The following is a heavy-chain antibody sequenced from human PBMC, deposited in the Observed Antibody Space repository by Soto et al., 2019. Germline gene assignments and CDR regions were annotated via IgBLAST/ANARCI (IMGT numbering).Heavy chain of an antibody. J-gene: IGHJ4*02. D-gene: IGHD3-22*01. CDR2: SSXSGSP. Sequence: SETLSLTCTVSGGSISSGSYYWSWIRQHPVKGREWIGYSSXSGSPYYNPSLKSRVTISVDTSKKQFSLKLSSVTAADTAVYYCAREYREYYDSSGLDYGGQGTLVTVSS. CDR3: AREYREYYDSSGLDY. CDR1: GGSISSGSYY. V-gene: IGHV4-31*03.